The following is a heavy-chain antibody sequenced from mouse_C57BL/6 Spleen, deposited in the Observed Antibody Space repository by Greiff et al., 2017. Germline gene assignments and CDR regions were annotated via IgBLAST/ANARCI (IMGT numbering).Heavy chain of an antibody. Sequence: QVQLQQSGAELVRPGASVKLSCKASGYTFTDYYINWVKQRPGQGLEWIARIYPGSGNTYYNEKFKGKATLTAEKSSSTAYMQLSSLTSEDSAVYFCARDYDDYDWAYWGQGTLVTVSA. CDR1: GYTFTDYY. J-gene: IGHJ3*01. V-gene: IGHV1-76*01. CDR3: ARDYDDYDWAY. D-gene: IGHD2-4*01. CDR2: IYPGSGNT.